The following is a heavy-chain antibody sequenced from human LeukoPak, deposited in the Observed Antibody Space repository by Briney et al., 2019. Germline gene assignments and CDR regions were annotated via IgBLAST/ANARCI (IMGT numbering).Heavy chain of an antibody. CDR2: ISSSGSTI. V-gene: IGHV3-48*03. D-gene: IGHD3-10*01. CDR1: GFTFSSYE. J-gene: IGHJ4*02. CDR3: ARFYYGSGSYYNEPSDY. Sequence: PGGSLRLSCAASGFTFSSYEMNWVRQAPGKGLEWVSYISSSGSTIYYADSVKGRFTISRDNAKNSLYLQMNSLRAEDTAVYYCARFYYGSGSYYNEPSDYWGQGTLVTVSP.